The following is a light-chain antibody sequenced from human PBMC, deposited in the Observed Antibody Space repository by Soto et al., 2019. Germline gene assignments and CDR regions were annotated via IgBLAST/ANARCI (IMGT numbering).Light chain of an antibody. J-gene: IGKJ3*01. V-gene: IGKV1-12*01. CDR3: QQAGSFPIT. Sequence: DIQMTQSPSSVSASVGDRVTTTCRASQGISSWLAWYQQKPGKVPKLLIYDASTLQSGVPSRLSGSGSGTDFTLTISNLQPEDFATYYCQQAGSFPITFGPGTKVEIK. CDR1: QGISSW. CDR2: DAS.